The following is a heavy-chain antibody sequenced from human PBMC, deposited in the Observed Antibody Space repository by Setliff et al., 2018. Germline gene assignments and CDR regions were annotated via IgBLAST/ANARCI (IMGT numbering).Heavy chain of an antibody. V-gene: IGHV1-18*01. CDR2: ISPYSGNT. CDR3: SRLVRYCTRTSCQRLSGDDY. Sequence: ASVKASCKASGYTFTDYGVTWVRQAPGQGLEWVGWISPYSGNTYYAPKFQGRITMTTDTSTTTAYMELKSLRSDDTAIYYCSRLVRYCTRTSCQRLSGDDYWGQGALVTVSS. J-gene: IGHJ4*02. D-gene: IGHD2-2*01. CDR1: GYTFTDYG.